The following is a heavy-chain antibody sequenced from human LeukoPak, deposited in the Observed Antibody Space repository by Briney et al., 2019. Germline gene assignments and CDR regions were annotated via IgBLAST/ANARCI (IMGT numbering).Heavy chain of an antibody. Sequence: RASVKVSCKASGYTFTSYGISWVRQAPGQGLEWMGWISAYNGNTNYAQKLQGRVTMTTDTSTSTAYMELRSLRSDDTAVYYCARDQARRNAPDNVVNWFDPWGQGTLVTVSS. CDR3: ARDQARRNAPDNVVNWFDP. V-gene: IGHV1-18*01. J-gene: IGHJ5*02. D-gene: IGHD1-14*01. CDR1: GYTFTSYG. CDR2: ISAYNGNT.